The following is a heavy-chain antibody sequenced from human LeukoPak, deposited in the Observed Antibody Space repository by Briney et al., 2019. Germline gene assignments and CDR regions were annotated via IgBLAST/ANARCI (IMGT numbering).Heavy chain of an antibody. D-gene: IGHD3-10*01. Sequence: PGGSLRLSCLDSGFSFSSYWMSWVRQAPGKGLEWVANIKEDGSQQNYVDSVKGRFTISRDNAKNSVYLQMNNLRADDTAVYYCAKDRVGGSYNYWGQGTLVTVSS. CDR2: IKEDGSQQ. CDR3: AKDRVGGSYNY. V-gene: IGHV3-7*01. J-gene: IGHJ4*02. CDR1: GFSFSSYW.